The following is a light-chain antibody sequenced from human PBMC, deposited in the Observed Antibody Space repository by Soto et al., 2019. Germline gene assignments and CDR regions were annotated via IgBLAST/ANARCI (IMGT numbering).Light chain of an antibody. CDR1: STNIGRNM. J-gene: IGLJ1*01. CDR2: YDN. CDR3: AASDDSLNGEI. Sequence: QSVLTQSPSASGTPGQRVVISCSGSSTNIGRNMVNWYQQLPGTAPKLLMYYDNQRPSGVPDRFSGSRSATSASLAISGLQSDEEADYYCAASDDSLNGEIFGTGTKVTVL. V-gene: IGLV1-44*01.